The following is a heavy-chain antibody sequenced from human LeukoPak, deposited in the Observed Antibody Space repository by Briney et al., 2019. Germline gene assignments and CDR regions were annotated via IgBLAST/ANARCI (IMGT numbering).Heavy chain of an antibody. CDR1: GGSISSYY. J-gene: IGHJ4*02. CDR2: IYYSGST. Sequence: SETLSLTCTVSGGSISSYYWSWIRQPPGKGLEWIGYIYYSGSTNYNPSLKSRVTISVDTSKNQFSLKLSSVTAADTAVYYCARRPGDAPFDYWGQGTLVTVSS. D-gene: IGHD7-27*01. CDR3: ARRPGDAPFDY. V-gene: IGHV4-59*08.